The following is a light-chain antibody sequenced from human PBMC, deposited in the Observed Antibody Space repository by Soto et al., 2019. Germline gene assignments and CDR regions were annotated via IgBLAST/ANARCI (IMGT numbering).Light chain of an antibody. CDR1: QSTSSY. V-gene: IGKV1-5*03. CDR3: QQSYSTPIT. CDR2: KAS. Sequence: IQMTQSPSTLSASVGDRVTITCRASQSTSSYLAWYQQKPGKAPKLLIYKASTLKSGVPSRFSGSGSGTEFTLTISSLQPDDFATYSCQQSYSTPITFGQGRRLEI. J-gene: IGKJ5*01.